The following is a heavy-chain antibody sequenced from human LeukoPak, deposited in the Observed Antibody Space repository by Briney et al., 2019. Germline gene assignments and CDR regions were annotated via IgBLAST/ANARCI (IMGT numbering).Heavy chain of an antibody. D-gene: IGHD3-10*01. Sequence: PSGTLSLTCAVSGGSISSSHWWSWVRQHPGKGLEWIGEIYHSGTTNYNPSLKSRVTISVDKSNNHFSLKLSSVTAADTAVYYCARGRQWFGPFDYWGRGTLVTVSS. V-gene: IGHV4-4*02. CDR1: GGSISSSHW. J-gene: IGHJ4*02. CDR2: IYHSGTT. CDR3: ARGRQWFGPFDY.